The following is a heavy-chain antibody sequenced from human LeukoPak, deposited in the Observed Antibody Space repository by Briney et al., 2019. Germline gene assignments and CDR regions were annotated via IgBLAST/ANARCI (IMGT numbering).Heavy chain of an antibody. CDR1: GGSISSYY. V-gene: IGHV4-59*01. J-gene: IGHJ3*02. Sequence: SETLSLTCTVSGGSISSYYWSWIRQPPGKGLEWIGYIYYSGNTNYNPSLKSRVTISVDTSKNQFSLKLSSVTAADTAVYYCARDLAGRGGIVGYAFDIWGQGTMVTVSS. D-gene: IGHD2-15*01. CDR3: ARDLAGRGGIVGYAFDI. CDR2: IYYSGNT.